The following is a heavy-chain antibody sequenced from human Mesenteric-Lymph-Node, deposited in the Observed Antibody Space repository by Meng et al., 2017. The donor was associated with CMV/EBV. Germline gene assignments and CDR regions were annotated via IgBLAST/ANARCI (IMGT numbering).Heavy chain of an antibody. CDR1: GDDVSSGRYY. J-gene: IGHJ2*01. Sequence: SGDDVSSGRYYWTWIRRPPGKGLEWIGYIYYSGSTNYKPSLKSRATISLDRSQNQVSLKLSSVTAADTAVYYCAREELGRHYHFDLWGRGTLVTVSS. CDR2: IYYSGST. D-gene: IGHD1-26*01. V-gene: IGHV4-61*01. CDR3: AREELGRHYHFDL.